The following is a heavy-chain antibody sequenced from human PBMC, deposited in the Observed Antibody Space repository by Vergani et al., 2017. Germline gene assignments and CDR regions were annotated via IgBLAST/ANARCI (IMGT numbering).Heavy chain of an antibody. J-gene: IGHJ6*02. CDR1: GFTFSSYA. V-gene: IGHV3-23*01. D-gene: IGHD5-12*01. Sequence: EVQLLESGGGLVQPGGSLRLSCAASGFTFSSYAMSWVRQAPGKGLEWVSAISGSGGSTYYADSVKDRFTISRDNSKNTLYLQMNSLRAEDTAVYYCAKEQRYSGYVWYYYGMDVWGQGTTVTVSS. CDR2: ISGSGGST. CDR3: AKEQRYSGYVWYYYGMDV.